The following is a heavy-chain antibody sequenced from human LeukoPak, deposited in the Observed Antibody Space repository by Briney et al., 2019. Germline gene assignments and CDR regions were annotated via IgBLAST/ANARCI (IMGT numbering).Heavy chain of an antibody. CDR1: GGSISSGSYY. CDR2: IYTSGST. Sequence: PSQTLSLTCTVSGGSISSGSYYWSWIRQPAGKGLEWIGRIYTSGSTNYNPSLKSRVTISVDTSKNQFSLKLSSVTAADTAVYYCARERYSSSWSYYYYMDVWGKGTTVTVSS. D-gene: IGHD6-13*01. J-gene: IGHJ6*03. CDR3: ARERYSSSWSYYYYMDV. V-gene: IGHV4-61*02.